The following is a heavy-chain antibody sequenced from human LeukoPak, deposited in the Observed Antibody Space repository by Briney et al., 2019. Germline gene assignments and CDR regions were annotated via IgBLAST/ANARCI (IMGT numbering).Heavy chain of an antibody. D-gene: IGHD6-13*01. J-gene: IGHJ3*02. Sequence: ASVKVSCKASGYTFTSYGISWVRQAPGQGLEWMGWISAYNGNTNYAQKLQGRVTMTTDTSTSTAYMELRSLRSDDTAVYYCAREYSSLSLTPGAFDIWGQGTMVTVSS. CDR2: ISAYNGNT. CDR3: AREYSSLSLTPGAFDI. V-gene: IGHV1-18*01. CDR1: GYTFTSYG.